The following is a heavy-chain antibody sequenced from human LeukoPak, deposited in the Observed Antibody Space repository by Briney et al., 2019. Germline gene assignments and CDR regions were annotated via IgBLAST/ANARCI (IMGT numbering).Heavy chain of an antibody. J-gene: IGHJ3*02. CDR3: AARKEGAFDI. CDR1: GGTLRDCA. CDR2: IVPFFGQA. V-gene: IGHV1-69*13. Sequence: SVKVSCKASGGTLRDCAISWVRQAPGQGLEWMGRIVPFFGQANYAEKFQDRVTITADETTGTAHMELSSLRSEDTAVYYCAARKEGAFDIWGQGTMVTVSS.